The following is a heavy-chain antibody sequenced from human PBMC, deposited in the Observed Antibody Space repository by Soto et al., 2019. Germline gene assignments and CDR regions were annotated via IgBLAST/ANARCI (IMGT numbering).Heavy chain of an antibody. J-gene: IGHJ6*02. D-gene: IGHD2-15*01. CDR3: AKDKGPYCSGGSCYYYYYGMDV. Sequence: GGSLRLSCAASGFTFDDYTMHWVRQAPGKGLEWVSLISWDGGSTYYADSVKGRFTISRDNSKNSLYLQMNSLRTEDTALYYCAKDKGPYCSGGSCYYYYYGMDVWGQGTTVTVSS. CDR1: GFTFDDYT. CDR2: ISWDGGST. V-gene: IGHV3-43*01.